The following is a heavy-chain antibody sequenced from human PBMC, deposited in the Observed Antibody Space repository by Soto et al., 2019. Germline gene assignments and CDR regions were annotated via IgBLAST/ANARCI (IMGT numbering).Heavy chain of an antibody. CDR2: ISYDGSNK. J-gene: IGHJ6*03. Sequence: GGSLRLSCAASGFTFSSYGMHWVRQAPGKGLEWVAVISYDGSNKYYADSVKGRFTISRDNSKNTLYLQMNSLRAEDTAVYYCAKDEASVQGGRDYYYMDVWGKGTTVTVSS. CDR3: AKDEASVQGGRDYYYMDV. D-gene: IGHD3-16*01. V-gene: IGHV3-30*18. CDR1: GFTFSSYG.